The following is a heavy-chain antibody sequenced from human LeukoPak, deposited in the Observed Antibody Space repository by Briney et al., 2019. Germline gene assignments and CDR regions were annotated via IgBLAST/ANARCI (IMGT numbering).Heavy chain of an antibody. V-gene: IGHV4-38-2*02. J-gene: IGHJ4*02. CDR2: IYHSGST. CDR1: GYSISSGYY. Sequence: SETLSLTCTVSGYSISSGYYWGWIRQPPGKGLEWIGSIYHSGSTYYNPSLKSRVTISVDTSKNQFSLKLSSVTAADTAVYYCARLRSYDYVWGSFDYWGQGTLVTVSS. CDR3: ARLRSYDYVWGSFDY. D-gene: IGHD3-16*01.